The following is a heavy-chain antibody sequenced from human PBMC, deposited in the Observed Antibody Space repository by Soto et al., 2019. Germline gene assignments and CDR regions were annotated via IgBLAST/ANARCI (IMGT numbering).Heavy chain of an antibody. J-gene: IGHJ6*01. V-gene: IGHV2-5*02. CDR1: GFSLSTSGVG. D-gene: IGHD4-17*01. CDR3: AKRRYGDEALYPSYGVDV. CDR2: IYWDDDK. Sequence: QITLKESGPTLVKPTQTLTLTCTFSGFSLSTSGVGVGWIRQPPGKALELLALIYWDDDKRYNPSLKSRLTITKDTSNKQGVHTMNNAGPLETGTYHCAKRRYGDEALYPSYGVDVCGQGNTLTVS.